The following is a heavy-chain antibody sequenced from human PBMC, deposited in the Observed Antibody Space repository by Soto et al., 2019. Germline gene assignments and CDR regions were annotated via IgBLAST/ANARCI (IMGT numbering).Heavy chain of an antibody. V-gene: IGHV3-30*18. CDR2: ISYDGSNK. D-gene: IGHD1-26*01. CDR1: GFTFSSYG. J-gene: IGHJ6*02. Sequence: GGSLRLSCAASGFTFSSYGVHWVRQAPGKGLEWVAVISYDGSNKYYADSVKGRFTISRDNSKNTLYLQMNSLRAEDTAVYYCAKDIEWELPYYYYGMDVWGQGTTVTVSS. CDR3: AKDIEWELPYYYYGMDV.